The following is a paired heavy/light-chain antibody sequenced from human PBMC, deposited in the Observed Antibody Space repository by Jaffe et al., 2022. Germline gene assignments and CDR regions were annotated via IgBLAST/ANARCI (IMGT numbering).Light chain of an antibody. CDR3: QQYYSTPPVT. CDR2: WAS. V-gene: IGKV4-1*01. J-gene: IGKJ1*01. Sequence: DIVMTQSPDSLAVSLGERATINCKSSQSVLYSSNNKNYLAWYQQKPGQPPKLLIYWASTRESGVPDRFSGSGSGTDFTLTISSLQAEDVAVYYCQQYYSTPPVTFGQGTKVEIK. CDR1: QSVLYSSNNKNY.
Heavy chain of an antibody. J-gene: IGHJ4*02. Sequence: QVQLVESGGGVVQPGGSLRLSCAASGFTFSSYGMHWVRQAPGKGLEWVAFIRYDGSNKYYADSVKGRFTISRDNSKNTLYLQMNSLRAEDTAVYYCAKDYSSSWYTPGARGQRPTIFDYWGQGTLVTVSS. CDR3: AKDYSSSWYTPGARGQRPTIFDY. CDR1: GFTFSSYG. V-gene: IGHV3-30*02. D-gene: IGHD6-13*01. CDR2: IRYDGSNK.